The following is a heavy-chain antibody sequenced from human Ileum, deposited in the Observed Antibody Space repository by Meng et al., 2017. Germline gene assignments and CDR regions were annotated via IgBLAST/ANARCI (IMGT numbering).Heavy chain of an antibody. J-gene: IGHJ4*02. V-gene: IGHV4-39*01. CDR2: FFYGGTT. CDR3: ARHGAFRSHLDD. D-gene: IGHD3-3*02. CDR1: GGSISSRTSY. Sequence: QLQLQESGPGLVKPSETSSLTCSVSGGSISSRTSYWGWIRHPPGMGLEWIVSFFYGGTTYYNPSLESRVTTSVDTSKSQFSLNLKSVSAADTAVYFCARHGAFRSHLDDWGQGTLVTVSS.